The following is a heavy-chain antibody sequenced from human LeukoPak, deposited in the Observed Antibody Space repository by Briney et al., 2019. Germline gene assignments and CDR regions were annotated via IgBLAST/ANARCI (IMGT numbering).Heavy chain of an antibody. Sequence: GGSLRLSCAASGFPFSAYGMGWVRQAPGKGLEWVANIKQDGSEKYYVDSVKGRFTISRDNAKNSLYLQMNSLRAEDTAVYYCARDTDYGGLDWGQGTLVTVSS. D-gene: IGHD4-23*01. CDR2: IKQDGSEK. CDR1: GFPFSAYG. J-gene: IGHJ4*02. CDR3: ARDTDYGGLD. V-gene: IGHV3-7*01.